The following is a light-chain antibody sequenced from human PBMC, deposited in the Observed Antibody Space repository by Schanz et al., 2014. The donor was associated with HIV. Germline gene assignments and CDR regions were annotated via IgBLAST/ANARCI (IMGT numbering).Light chain of an antibody. CDR1: QSISNW. CDR2: KSS. J-gene: IGKJ2*03. CDR3: QHYNTYPYS. Sequence: DIQMSQSHTTVSASVGDRVIITCRASQSISNWLAWYQQKPGKAPNLLIYKSSTLESGVPSRFSGSGSGTEFTLTITNLQPDDFATYYCQHYNTYPYSFGQGTKLEI. V-gene: IGKV1-5*03.